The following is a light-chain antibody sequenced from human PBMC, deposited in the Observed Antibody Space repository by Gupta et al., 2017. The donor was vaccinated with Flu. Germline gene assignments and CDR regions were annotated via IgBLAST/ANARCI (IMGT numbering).Light chain of an antibody. J-gene: IGLJ2*01. CDR1: SSDIGSSNY. Sequence: QSALTQPASLSGSPGQSIAISCTGTSSDIGSSNYVSWYQQHPGQAPKLLIYGVTNRPSGVADRFSASKSGDTASLTITGLQAEDEADYYCSSCKSRTTLVVFGGGTKLTVL. CDR2: GVT. V-gene: IGLV2-14*03. CDR3: SSCKSRTTLVV.